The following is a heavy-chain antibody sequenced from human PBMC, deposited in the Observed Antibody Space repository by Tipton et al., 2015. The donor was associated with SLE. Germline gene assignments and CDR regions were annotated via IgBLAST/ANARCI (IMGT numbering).Heavy chain of an antibody. V-gene: IGHV4-38-2*01. Sequence: TLSLTCAVYGYSISSGYYWGWIRQPPGKGLEWIGSIYHSGSTYYNPSLKSRVTISVDTSKNQFSLKLSSVSAADTAVYYCARVSGWYNYYYYMDVWGKGTTVTVSS. J-gene: IGHJ6*03. D-gene: IGHD6-19*01. CDR2: IYHSGST. CDR1: GYSISSGYY. CDR3: ARVSGWYNYYYYMDV.